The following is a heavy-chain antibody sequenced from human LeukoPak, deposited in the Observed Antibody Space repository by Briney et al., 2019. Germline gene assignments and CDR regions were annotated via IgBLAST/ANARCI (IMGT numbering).Heavy chain of an antibody. D-gene: IGHD3-22*01. V-gene: IGHV4-59*08. CDR3: ASDSSGYYYPYY. Sequence: PSETLSLTCIVSGGSISRYYWSWIRQPPGKGLEWIGYIHHSGSTNYNPFLKSRVTISVDTSKNQSSLKLSSVTAADTAVYYCASDSSGYYYPYYWGQGTLVTVSS. CDR1: GGSISRYY. CDR2: IHHSGST. J-gene: IGHJ4*02.